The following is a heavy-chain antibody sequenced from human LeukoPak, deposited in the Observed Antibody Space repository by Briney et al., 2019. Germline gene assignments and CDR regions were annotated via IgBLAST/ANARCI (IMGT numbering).Heavy chain of an antibody. CDR2: ISYDGSNK. CDR1: GFTFSSYG. Sequence: GGSLRLSCAASGFTFSSYGMHWVRQAPGKGLEWVAVISYDGSNKYYADSVKGRFTISRDNSKNTLYLQMNSLRAEDTAVYYCAKDIALGDPAPADYWGQGTPVTVSS. CDR3: AKDIALGDPAPADY. J-gene: IGHJ4*02. V-gene: IGHV3-30*18. D-gene: IGHD2-21*02.